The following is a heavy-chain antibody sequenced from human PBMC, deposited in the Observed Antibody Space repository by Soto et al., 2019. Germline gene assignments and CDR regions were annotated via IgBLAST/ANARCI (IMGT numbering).Heavy chain of an antibody. V-gene: IGHV3-23*01. D-gene: IGHD7-27*01. CDR2: INGRGSST. J-gene: IGHJ4*02. Sequence: EVQLLESGGGLVQPGGSLRLSCAASGFTFSSYAMTWVRQAPGKGLDWVSTINGRGSSTYYADSVKGRFTISRDNFQSLLYLQMKSLRAEDTAVYYCAKHWEFEDWCQGTLVTVSS. CDR3: AKHWEFED. CDR1: GFTFSSYA.